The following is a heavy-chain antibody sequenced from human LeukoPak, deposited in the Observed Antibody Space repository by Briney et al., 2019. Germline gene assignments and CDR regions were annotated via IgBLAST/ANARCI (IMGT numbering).Heavy chain of an antibody. CDR1: GFPLSRYE. D-gene: IGHD2-2*01. Sequence: GGSLRLSCAPSGFPLSRYEMNWVREAPGKGLEWVSYISSSESTIFYAVSVKGLFTISRHNAKNSLYVQVNTLSAGDTALYYWANFAGPAASGWGFDIWGQGTMVTVSS. J-gene: IGHJ3*02. V-gene: IGHV3-48*03. CDR2: ISSSESTI. CDR3: ANFAGPAASGWGFDI.